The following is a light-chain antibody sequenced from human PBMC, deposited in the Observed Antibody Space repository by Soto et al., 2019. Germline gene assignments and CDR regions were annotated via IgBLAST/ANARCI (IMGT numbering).Light chain of an antibody. CDR3: SSYTSSTAYV. J-gene: IGLJ1*01. V-gene: IGLV2-14*01. CDR2: EVS. Sequence: QSVLTQPASVSGSPGQSITISCTGTSSDVGGYNYVSWYQLHPGKAPKLIIYEVSNRPSGVSNRFSGSKSGNTASLTISGLQAEDEADYYCSSYTSSTAYVVGTGTKLTVL. CDR1: SSDVGGYNY.